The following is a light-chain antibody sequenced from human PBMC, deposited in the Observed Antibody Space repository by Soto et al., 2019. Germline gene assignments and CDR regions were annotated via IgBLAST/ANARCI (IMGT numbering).Light chain of an antibody. Sequence: EIVLTQSPATLSLSPGERATLSCRASQSVSSYLAWYQQKPGQAPRLLIYDASNRATGIPARFSGSGSGTDFTLTISSLEPKDFAVYYCQQRSVTFGGGNKVEIK. CDR2: DAS. CDR3: QQRSVT. CDR1: QSVSSY. V-gene: IGKV3-11*01. J-gene: IGKJ4*01.